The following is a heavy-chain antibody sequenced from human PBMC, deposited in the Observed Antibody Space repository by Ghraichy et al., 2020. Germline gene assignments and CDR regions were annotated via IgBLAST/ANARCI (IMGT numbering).Heavy chain of an antibody. CDR3: ARGPRSGYDPRDYYYGMDV. CDR1: GGSISSGSYY. D-gene: IGHD5-12*01. Sequence: SETLSLTCTVSGGSISSGSYYWSWIRQPAGKGLEWIGRIYTSGSTNYNPSLKSRVTISVDTSKNQFSLKLSSVTAADTAVYYCARGPRSGYDPRDYYYGMDVWGQGTTVTVSS. V-gene: IGHV4-61*02. J-gene: IGHJ6*02. CDR2: IYTSGST.